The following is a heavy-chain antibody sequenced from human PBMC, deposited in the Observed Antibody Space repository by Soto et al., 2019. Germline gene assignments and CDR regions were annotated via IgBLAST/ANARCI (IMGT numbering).Heavy chain of an antibody. CDR3: AGGGGDCSSASCDSMKWFDP. CDR1: GYTFTSYA. Sequence: ASVKVSCKASGYTFTSYAMHWVRQAPGQRLEWMGWINAGNGNTKYSQKFQGRVTITRDTFASTAYMELSSLRSEDTAVYYCAGGGGDCSSASCDSMKWFDPWGQGTLVTV. D-gene: IGHD2-2*01. V-gene: IGHV1-3*01. J-gene: IGHJ5*02. CDR2: INAGNGNT.